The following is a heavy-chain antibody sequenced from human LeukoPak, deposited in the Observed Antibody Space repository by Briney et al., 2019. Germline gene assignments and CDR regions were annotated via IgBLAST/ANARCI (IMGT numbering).Heavy chain of an antibody. J-gene: IGHJ3*02. CDR1: GFTFSSYW. Sequence: GGSLRLSCAASGFTFSSYWMSWVRQAPGKGLEWVANIKQDGSEKYYVDSVKGRFTISRDNAKNSLYLQMNSLRAEDTAVYYCARDMYYYDRSAFDIWGQGTMVTVSS. V-gene: IGHV3-7*01. CDR3: ARDMYYYDRSAFDI. D-gene: IGHD3-22*01. CDR2: IKQDGSEK.